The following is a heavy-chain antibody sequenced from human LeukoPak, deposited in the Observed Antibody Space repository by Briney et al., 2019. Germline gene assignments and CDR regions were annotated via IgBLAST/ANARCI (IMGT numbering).Heavy chain of an antibody. CDR2: INHSGYT. J-gene: IGHJ4*02. CDR3: TRMTTGHDY. D-gene: IGHD4-17*01. V-gene: IGHV4-34*01. Sequence: PSETLSLTCAVSGVSFDDYYWAWVRQTPGKGLEWIGEINHSGYTNDSPSLKSRVTISIDTSRKQFSLNLRYVTVADAGIYYCTRMTTGHDYWGQGTLVTVSS. CDR1: GVSFDDYY.